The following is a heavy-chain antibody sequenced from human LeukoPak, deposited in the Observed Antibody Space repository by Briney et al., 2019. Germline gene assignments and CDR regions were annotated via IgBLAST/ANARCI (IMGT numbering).Heavy chain of an antibody. D-gene: IGHD4-11*01. Sequence: GGSLRLSCAASGLTFDDHGMSWVRQAPGKGLQWVSAINWNGDSTSYADSVKGRFTISRDNAKNSLYLQMNSLRAEDTALYYCAREKVTTDNHYYMDVWGKGTTVTVSS. CDR3: AREKVTTDNHYYMDV. J-gene: IGHJ6*03. V-gene: IGHV3-20*04. CDR2: INWNGDST. CDR1: GLTFDDHG.